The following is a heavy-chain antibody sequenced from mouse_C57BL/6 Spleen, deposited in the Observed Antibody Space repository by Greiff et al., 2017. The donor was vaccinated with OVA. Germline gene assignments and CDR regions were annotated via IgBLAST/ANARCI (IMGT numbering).Heavy chain of an antibody. Sequence: QVQLKESGPELVKPGASVKISCKASGYAFSSSWMNWVKQRPGKGLEWIGRIYPGDGDTNYNGKFKGKATLTADKSSSTAYMQLSSLTSEDSAVYFCARSTTVVPFDVWGTGTTVTVSS. D-gene: IGHD1-1*01. V-gene: IGHV1-82*01. J-gene: IGHJ1*03. CDR1: GYAFSSSW. CDR3: ARSTTVVPFDV. CDR2: IYPGDGDT.